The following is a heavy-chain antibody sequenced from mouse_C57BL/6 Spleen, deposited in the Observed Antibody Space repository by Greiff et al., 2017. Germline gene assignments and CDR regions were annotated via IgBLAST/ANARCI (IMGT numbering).Heavy chain of an antibody. V-gene: IGHV1-64*01. D-gene: IGHD2-4*01. CDR3: APYDYDESYFDY. J-gene: IGHJ2*01. CDR1: GYTFTSYW. CDR2: IHPNSGST. Sequence: VQLQQPGAELVKPGASVKLSCKASGYTFTSYWMHWVKQRPGQGLEWIGMIHPNSGSTNYNEKFKSKATLTVDKSSSTAYMQLSSLTSEDSAVYYCAPYDYDESYFDYWGQGTTRTVSS.